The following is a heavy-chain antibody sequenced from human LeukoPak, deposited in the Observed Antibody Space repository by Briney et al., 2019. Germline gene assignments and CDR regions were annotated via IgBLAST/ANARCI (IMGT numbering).Heavy chain of an antibody. D-gene: IGHD6-19*01. J-gene: IGHJ4*02. CDR2: ISYDGSNK. CDR1: GFTFSSYA. Sequence: GGSLRLSCAASGFTFSSYAMHWVRQAPGKGLEWVAVISYDGSNKYYADSVKGRFTISRDNSKNTLYLQMNSLRAEDTAVYYCARAPHPFSGWCYFDYWGQGTLVTVSS. V-gene: IGHV3-30*04. CDR3: ARAPHPFSGWCYFDY.